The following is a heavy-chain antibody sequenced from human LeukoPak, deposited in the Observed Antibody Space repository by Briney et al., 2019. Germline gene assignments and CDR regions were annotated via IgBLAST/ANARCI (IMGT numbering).Heavy chain of an antibody. CDR1: GGSISNYY. Sequence: SETLSLTCSASGGSISNYYWSWIRQPPGKGLEWIGYIYSSGITDYTPSLKSRVTISVDTSNNQFSLDLSSVTAADTAVYYCARSRYSSGGALYGFWGQGTLVSVSS. CDR3: ARSRYSSGGALYGF. CDR2: IYSSGIT. D-gene: IGHD6-19*01. J-gene: IGHJ1*01. V-gene: IGHV4-59*01.